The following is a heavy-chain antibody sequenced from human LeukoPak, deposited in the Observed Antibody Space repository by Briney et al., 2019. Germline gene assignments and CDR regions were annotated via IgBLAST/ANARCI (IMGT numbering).Heavy chain of an antibody. V-gene: IGHV3-30*18. CDR1: GFTFSSYG. CDR2: ISYDGSNK. Sequence: PGRSLRLSCAASGFTFSSYGMHWVRQAPGKGLEWVPVISYDGSNKYYADSVKGRFTISRDNSKNTLYLQMNSLRAEDTAVYYCAKDPRKITMPGYYFDYWGQGTLVTVSS. J-gene: IGHJ4*02. D-gene: IGHD3-10*01. CDR3: AKDPRKITMPGYYFDY.